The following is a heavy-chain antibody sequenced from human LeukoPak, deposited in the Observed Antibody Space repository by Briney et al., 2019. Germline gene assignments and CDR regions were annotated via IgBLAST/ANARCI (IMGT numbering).Heavy chain of an antibody. J-gene: IGHJ4*02. CDR3: TTEAGQQLVRQLYFDY. CDR2: IKSKTDGGTT. V-gene: IGHV3-15*01. CDR1: GFTFSNAW. D-gene: IGHD6-13*01. Sequence: PGGSLRLSCAASGFTFSNAWMSWVRQAPGKGLEWVGRIKSKTDGGTTDYAAPVKGRFTISRDDSKNTLYLQMNSLKTEDTAVYYCTTEAGQQLVRQLYFDYWGQGTLVTVSS.